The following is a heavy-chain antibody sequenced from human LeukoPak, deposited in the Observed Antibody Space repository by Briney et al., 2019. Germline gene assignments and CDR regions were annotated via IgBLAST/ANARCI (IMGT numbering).Heavy chain of an antibody. CDR3: ARGGGYYYRSHYYYMDV. J-gene: IGHJ6*03. CDR1: GGSISSYY. V-gene: IGHV4-59*01. D-gene: IGHD3-22*01. CDR2: IYYSGST. Sequence: SETLSLTCTVSGGSISSYYWSWIRQPPGKGLEWIGYIYYSGSTNYNPSLKSRVTISVDTSKNQFSLKLSSVTAADTAVYYCARGGGYYYRSHYYYMDVWGKGTTVTISS.